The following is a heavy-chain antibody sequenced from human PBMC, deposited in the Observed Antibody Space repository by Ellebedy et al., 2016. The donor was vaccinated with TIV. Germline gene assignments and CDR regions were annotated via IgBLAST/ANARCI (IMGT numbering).Heavy chain of an antibody. CDR2: IIPTIGMT. CDR3: AINALSDDGSDVF. J-gene: IGHJ4*02. V-gene: IGHV1-69*04. CDR1: GGTFSRYA. Sequence: ASVKVSCKAYGGTFSRYAISWVRQAPGQGLDWMGRIIPTIGMTNYAERFQGRVTITADKSTSTAYMELSRLRSEDTAMYYCAINALSDDGSDVFWGQGTLVTVSS. D-gene: IGHD3-16*01.